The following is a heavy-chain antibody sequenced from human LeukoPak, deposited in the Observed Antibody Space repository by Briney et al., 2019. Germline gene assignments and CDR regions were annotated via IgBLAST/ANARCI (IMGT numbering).Heavy chain of an antibody. D-gene: IGHD6-13*01. CDR3: AREVAAAGISYYYYGMDV. CDR2: INPSGGST. Sequence: ASVTVSCKASGYTFTSYYMHWVRQAPGQGLEWMGIINPSGGSTSYAQKFQGRVTMTTDTSTSTAYMELRSLRSDDTAVYYCAREVAAAGISYYYYGMDVWGQGTTVTVSS. CDR1: GYTFTSYY. J-gene: IGHJ6*02. V-gene: IGHV1-46*01.